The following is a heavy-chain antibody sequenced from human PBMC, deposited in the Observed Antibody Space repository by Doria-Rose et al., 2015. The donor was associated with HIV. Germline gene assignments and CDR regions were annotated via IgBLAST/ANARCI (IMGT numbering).Heavy chain of an antibody. D-gene: IGHD3-9*01. V-gene: IGHV3-9*01. CDR1: GFSFESYA. J-gene: IGHJ6*03. CDR2: ISWDSGAK. CDR3: AIAPIFGPKYFFYMDA. Sequence: VQLVQSGGGLVQPGRSLRLSCVGSGFSFESYAMHWVRLAPGKGLEWVAGISWDSGAKGNADSVEVRFTISRDNAKKSVYLDMRSLRPEDTAFYYCAIAPIFGPKYFFYMDAWCIGTSVPDSS.